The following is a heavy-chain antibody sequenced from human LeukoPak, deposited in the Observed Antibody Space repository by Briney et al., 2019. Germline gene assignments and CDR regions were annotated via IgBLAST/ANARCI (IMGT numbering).Heavy chain of an antibody. J-gene: IGHJ3*02. V-gene: IGHV1-2*02. Sequence: VASVKVSCKASGYTFTGYYMHWVRQAPGQGLEWMGWINPNSGGTNYAQKFRGRVTMTRDTSISTAYMELSRLRSDDTAVYYCARDTDLHYYDSSGYPDAFDIWGQGTMVTVSS. CDR1: GYTFTGYY. CDR3: ARDTDLHYYDSSGYPDAFDI. CDR2: INPNSGGT. D-gene: IGHD3-22*01.